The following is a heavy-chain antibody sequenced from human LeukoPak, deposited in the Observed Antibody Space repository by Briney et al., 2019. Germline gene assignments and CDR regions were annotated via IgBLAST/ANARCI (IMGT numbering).Heavy chain of an antibody. J-gene: IGHJ4*02. CDR3: ASSTAAYYDFWSGYYSFDY. V-gene: IGHV4-4*07. CDR1: GGSISSYY. CDR2: IYTSGST. D-gene: IGHD3-3*01. Sequence: SETLSLTCTVSGGSISSYYWSWIRQPAGKGLEWIGRIYTSGSTNYNPSLKSRVTMSVDTSKNQFSLKLSSVTAADTAVYYCASSTAAYYDFWSGYYSFDYWGQGTLVTVSS.